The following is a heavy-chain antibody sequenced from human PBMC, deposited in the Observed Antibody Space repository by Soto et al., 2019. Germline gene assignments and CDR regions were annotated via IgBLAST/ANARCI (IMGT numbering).Heavy chain of an antibody. Sequence: QVQLQESGPGLVKPSQTLSLTCTVSGGSISSGGYYWSWIRQHPGKGLEWIGYIYYSGSTYYNPSLKSRVTISVDTSKNQFSLKLSSVTAADTAVYYCARGYCSGGSCYPPPRNWFDPWGQGTLVTVSS. CDR2: IYYSGST. J-gene: IGHJ5*02. CDR3: ARGYCSGGSCYPPPRNWFDP. CDR1: GGSISSGGYY. V-gene: IGHV4-31*03. D-gene: IGHD2-15*01.